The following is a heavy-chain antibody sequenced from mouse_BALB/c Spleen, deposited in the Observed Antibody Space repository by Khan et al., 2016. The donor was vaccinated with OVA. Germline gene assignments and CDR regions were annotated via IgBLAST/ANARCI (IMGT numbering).Heavy chain of an antibody. D-gene: IGHD1-2*01. V-gene: IGHV1-77*01. CDR3: ARWNYFGCNFAY. Sequence: QVQLQQSGAELARPGASVKLSCKASGYTFTDYYINWVKQRTGQGLVWIGEISPGSGDTYYTEKFKGTATMTADKSYNTVYMQLRRLTAEDSAVYCGARWNYFGCNFAYWGQGTLVTVSA. J-gene: IGHJ3*01. CDR2: ISPGSGDT. CDR1: GYTFTDYY.